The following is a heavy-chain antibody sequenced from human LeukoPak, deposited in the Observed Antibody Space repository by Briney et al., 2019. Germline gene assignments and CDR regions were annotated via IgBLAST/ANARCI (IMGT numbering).Heavy chain of an antibody. CDR2: TRPDKDDK. Sequence: GGFLRLSCTMSGFRSSNYGLYWVRQAPDKGLEWVAFTRPDKDDKYYSDSVRGRFTISRDNPKNTLYLQMNSLRVEDTALYFCARGVSEWGNLGNWGQGTLVTVSS. D-gene: IGHD7-27*01. CDR1: GFRSSNYG. CDR3: ARGVSEWGNLGN. J-gene: IGHJ4*02. V-gene: IGHV3-30*02.